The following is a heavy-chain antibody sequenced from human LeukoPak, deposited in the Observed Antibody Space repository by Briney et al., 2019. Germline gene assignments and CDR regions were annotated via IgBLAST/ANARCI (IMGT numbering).Heavy chain of an antibody. CDR1: GFIFRKYV. CDR3: AKDFLIGRAGTVDY. J-gene: IGHJ4*02. D-gene: IGHD6-13*01. Sequence: PGGSLRLSCAASGFIFRKYVMSWVRQAPGKGLEWVSAIGSSGGSTYYADSVKGRFTISRDNSRDTLYLQMNSLRAEDTAVYYCAKDFLIGRAGTVDYWGQGTLVTVSS. CDR2: IGSSGGST. V-gene: IGHV3-23*01.